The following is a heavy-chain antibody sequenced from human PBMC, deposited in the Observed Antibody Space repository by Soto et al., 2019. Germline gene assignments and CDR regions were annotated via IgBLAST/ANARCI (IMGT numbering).Heavy chain of an antibody. Sequence: GSLRLSCAASGFTFDDYGMSWVRQAPGKGLEWVSGINWNGGSTGYADSVKGRFTISRDNAKNSLYLQMNSLRAEDTALYYCARDFLGDSIAAAGTFDYWGQGTLVTVSS. CDR1: GFTFDDYG. D-gene: IGHD6-13*01. V-gene: IGHV3-20*04. CDR3: ARDFLGDSIAAAGTFDY. CDR2: INWNGGST. J-gene: IGHJ4*02.